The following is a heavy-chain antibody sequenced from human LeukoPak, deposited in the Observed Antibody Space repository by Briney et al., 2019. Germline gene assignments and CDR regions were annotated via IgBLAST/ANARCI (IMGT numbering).Heavy chain of an antibody. J-gene: IGHJ4*02. Sequence: GGSLRLSCAASGFTFSSYAMHWVRQAPGKGLEWVAVISYDGSNKYYADSVKGRFTISRDNSKNTLYLQMNSLRAEDTAVYYCARGASSGYYLYYFDYWGQGTLVTVSS. V-gene: IGHV3-30*04. CDR3: ARGASSGYYLYYFDY. CDR2: ISYDGSNK. D-gene: IGHD3-22*01. CDR1: GFTFSSYA.